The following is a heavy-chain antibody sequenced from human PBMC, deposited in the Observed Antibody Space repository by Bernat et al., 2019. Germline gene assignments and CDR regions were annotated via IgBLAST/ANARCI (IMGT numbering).Heavy chain of an antibody. J-gene: IGHJ4*02. V-gene: IGHV4-39*01. Sequence: QLQLQESGPGLVKPSETLSLTCTVSGGSISSSSYYWGWIRQPPGKGLEWIGSIYYSGSTYYNPSLKSRVTISVDTSKNQFSLKLSSVTAADTAVYYCARRGVREKMGGDYWGQGTLVTVSS. CDR1: GGSISSSSYY. CDR3: ARRGVREKMGGDY. CDR2: IYYSGST. D-gene: IGHD3-10*01.